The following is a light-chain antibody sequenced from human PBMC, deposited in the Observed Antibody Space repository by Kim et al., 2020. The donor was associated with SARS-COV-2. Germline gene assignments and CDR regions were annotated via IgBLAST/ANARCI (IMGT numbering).Light chain of an antibody. CDR2: TNN. Sequence: ELTQPPSASGTPGQRVTISCSGSSSNIGTNNVNWYQQHPGTAPKLLIHTNNQWPSGVPDRVSGSKSGTSASLAISGLQSEDEADYYCAAWDDSVNGYVFGTGTKVTVL. J-gene: IGLJ1*01. CDR3: AAWDDSVNGYV. V-gene: IGLV1-44*01. CDR1: SSNIGTNN.